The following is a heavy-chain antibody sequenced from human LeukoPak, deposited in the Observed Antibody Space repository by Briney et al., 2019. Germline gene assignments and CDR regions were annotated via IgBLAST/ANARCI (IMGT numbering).Heavy chain of an antibody. V-gene: IGHV4-61*02. J-gene: IGHJ4*02. CDR2: IYTHGGT. D-gene: IGHD3-22*01. CDR3: VTSDTYYYDTSGRPRPPPPPY. CDR1: GGSISSNLYY. Sequence: SETLSLTCTVSGGSISSNLYYWTWIRQPAGKGLEWIGRIYTHGGTNYHPSLKSRVTISVDTSKNQFSLNLSSVTAADTAVYYCVTSDTYYYDTSGRPRPPPPPYWGPGTLVTVSS.